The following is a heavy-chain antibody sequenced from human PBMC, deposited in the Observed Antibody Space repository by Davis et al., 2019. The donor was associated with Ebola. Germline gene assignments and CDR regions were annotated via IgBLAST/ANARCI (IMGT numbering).Heavy chain of an antibody. Sequence: ASVKVSCKASGYTFTSYGISWVRQAPGQGLEWMGWISAYNGNTNYAQKLQGRVTMTTDTSTSTAYMELRSLRAEDTAVYYCAKDWTVDSSGPEDYWGQGTLVTVSS. V-gene: IGHV1-18*01. D-gene: IGHD3-22*01. J-gene: IGHJ4*02. CDR2: ISAYNGNT. CDR3: AKDWTVDSSGPEDY. CDR1: GYTFTSYG.